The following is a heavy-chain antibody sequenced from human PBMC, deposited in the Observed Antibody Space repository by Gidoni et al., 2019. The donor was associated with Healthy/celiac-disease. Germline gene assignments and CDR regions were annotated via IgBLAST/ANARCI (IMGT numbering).Heavy chain of an antibody. CDR3: ARGNSGYDDYFDY. J-gene: IGHJ4*02. CDR1: GFTFSSYW. V-gene: IGHV3-7*01. D-gene: IGHD5-12*01. Sequence: EVQLVASGGGLVQPGGSLRLSCAASGFTFSSYWMSWVRQAPGKGLEWVANIKQDGSEKYYVDSVKGRFTISRDNAKNSLYLQMNSLRAEDTAVYYCARGNSGYDDYFDYWGQGTLVTVSS. CDR2: IKQDGSEK.